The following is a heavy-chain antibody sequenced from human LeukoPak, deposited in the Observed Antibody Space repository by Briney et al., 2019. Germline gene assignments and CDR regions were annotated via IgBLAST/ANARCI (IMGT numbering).Heavy chain of an antibody. D-gene: IGHD3-22*01. J-gene: IGHJ4*02. CDR2: IKEDGSEK. CDR1: GFTFTSYW. CDR3: ARSTYSYDSSGYYPYFDY. Sequence: GGSLRLSCAASGFTFTSYWMSWVRRAPGKGLEWVANIKEDGSEKYYVDSVKGRFTISRDNAKNSLYLQMNSLRAEDMAVYYCARSTYSYDSSGYYPYFDYWGQGTLVTVSS. V-gene: IGHV3-7*01.